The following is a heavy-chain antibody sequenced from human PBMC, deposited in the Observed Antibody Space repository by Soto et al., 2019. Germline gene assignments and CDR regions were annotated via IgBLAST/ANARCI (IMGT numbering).Heavy chain of an antibody. V-gene: IGHV1-2*02. D-gene: IGHD6-19*01. Sequence: SVKVSCKASGYTFTGYYMHWVRQAPGQGLEWMGWINPNSGGTNYAQKFQGRVTMTRDTSISTAYMELSRLRSDDTAVYYCARDRRQWLGVYYYYGMDVWGQGTTVTV. CDR1: GYTFTGYY. CDR2: INPNSGGT. J-gene: IGHJ6*02. CDR3: ARDRRQWLGVYYYYGMDV.